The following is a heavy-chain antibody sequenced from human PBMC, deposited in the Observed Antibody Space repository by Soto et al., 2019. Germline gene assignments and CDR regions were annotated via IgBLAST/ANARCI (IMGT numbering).Heavy chain of an antibody. J-gene: IGHJ3*02. D-gene: IGHD1-7*01. Sequence: ASVKVSCKASGYTFTSYGISWVRRAPGQGLEWMGWISAYNGNTNYAQKLQGRVTMTTDTSTSTAYMELRSLRSDDTAVYYCARARYNWNYVNAFDIWGQGTMVTVSS. CDR2: ISAYNGNT. V-gene: IGHV1-18*04. CDR3: ARARYNWNYVNAFDI. CDR1: GYTFTSYG.